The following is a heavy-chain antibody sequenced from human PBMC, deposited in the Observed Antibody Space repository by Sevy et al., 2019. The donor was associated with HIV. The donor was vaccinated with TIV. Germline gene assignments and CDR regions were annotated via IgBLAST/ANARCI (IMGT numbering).Heavy chain of an antibody. V-gene: IGHV3-33*01. Sequence: GGSLRLSCAASGFSFTNYAMHWLRQAPGKGLEWVAVIWYDGSNKYYADSVKGRFTISRDNSKNTLYLEMNGLRAEDTAVYYCAREGTLTGGRGWIDPWGQGTLVTVSS. CDR1: GFSFTNYA. J-gene: IGHJ5*02. D-gene: IGHD3-10*01. CDR3: AREGTLTGGRGWIDP. CDR2: IWYDGSNK.